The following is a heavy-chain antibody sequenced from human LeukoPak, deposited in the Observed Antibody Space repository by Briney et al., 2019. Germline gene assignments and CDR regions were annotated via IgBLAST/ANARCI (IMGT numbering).Heavy chain of an antibody. J-gene: IGHJ5*02. D-gene: IGHD1-26*01. V-gene: IGHV1-18*01. Sequence: ASVKVSCKASGYAFTNYGISWVRQAPGQGLEWMGWISTNSDIRTYAQTLQGRFTMTTDTATTTAYMELNNLTFDDTAVYYCARDWDAMNNCFDPWGQGTPVTVSS. CDR3: ARDWDAMNNCFDP. CDR1: GYAFTNYG. CDR2: ISTNSDIR.